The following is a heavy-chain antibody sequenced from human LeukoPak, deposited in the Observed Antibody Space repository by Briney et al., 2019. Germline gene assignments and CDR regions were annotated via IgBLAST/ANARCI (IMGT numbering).Heavy chain of an antibody. D-gene: IGHD3-22*01. Sequence: PSETLSLTCTVSGYSISSGYYWGWIRQPPGKGLEWIGSIYHSGSTYYNPSLKSRVTISVDTSKNQFSLKLSSVTAADTAVYYCARGYYDSSGYSPLNWFDPWGQGTLVTVSS. J-gene: IGHJ5*02. CDR2: IYHSGST. CDR3: ARGYYDSSGYSPLNWFDP. CDR1: GYSISSGYY. V-gene: IGHV4-38-2*02.